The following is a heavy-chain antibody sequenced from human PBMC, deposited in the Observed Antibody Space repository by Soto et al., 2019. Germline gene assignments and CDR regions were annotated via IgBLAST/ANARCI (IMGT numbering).Heavy chain of an antibody. D-gene: IGHD1-1*01. CDR3: ARWPQLEPRFDY. V-gene: IGHV4-31*03. Sequence: QVQLQESGPGLVKPSQTLSLTCCVSGGSFSRGGYYWSWIRQHPRKGLEWIGYISYSGGTFYNPSIKSRVTLSVDTSKNQFSLKLSSVTAADTAVYDCARWPQLEPRFDYWGQGTLVTVSS. J-gene: IGHJ4*02. CDR1: GGSFSRGGYY. CDR2: ISYSGGT.